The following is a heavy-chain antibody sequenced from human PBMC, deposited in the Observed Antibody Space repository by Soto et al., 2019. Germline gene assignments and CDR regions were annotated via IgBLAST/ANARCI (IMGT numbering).Heavy chain of an antibody. CDR2: ISSTSAYV. Sequence: GGSLRLSCAASGFSLSSYYMNWVRQAPGKGLEWVSSISSTSAYVYYEDSVKGRFTTSRDNAKNALYLQMNSLRADDTAVYYCTRESAVTTLHYYYYMDVWGKGTTVTVSS. V-gene: IGHV3-21*01. CDR1: GFSLSSYY. J-gene: IGHJ6*03. D-gene: IGHD4-17*01. CDR3: TRESAVTTLHYYYYMDV.